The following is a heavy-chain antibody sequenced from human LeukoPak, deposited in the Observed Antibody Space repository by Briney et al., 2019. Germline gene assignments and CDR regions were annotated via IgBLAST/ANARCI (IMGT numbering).Heavy chain of an antibody. D-gene: IGHD4-11*01. CDR3: ARSVPDYTRFDY. J-gene: IGHJ4*02. V-gene: IGHV3-23*01. CDR1: GFTFSDYA. Sequence: GGSLRLSCVASGFTFSDYAMNWVRQAPGKGLEWVSTFKTNSGQVYHAESVRGRFTISRDNSKNMVYLQMSSLRAEDTALYYCARSVPDYTRFDYWGQGALVTVSP. CDR2: FKTNSGQV.